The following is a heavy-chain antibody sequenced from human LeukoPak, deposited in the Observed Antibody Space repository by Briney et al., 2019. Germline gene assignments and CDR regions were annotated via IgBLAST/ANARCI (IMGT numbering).Heavy chain of an antibody. CDR1: GFTFSDYY. D-gene: IGHD3-22*01. V-gene: IGHV3-11*04. CDR3: ARDTYYYDSSGYHLGY. CDR2: ISSSTSTI. J-gene: IGHJ4*02. Sequence: GGSLRLSCAASGFTFSDYYMSWVRQAPGKGLEWVSYISSSTSTIYYADSVKGRFTISRDNAKNSLYLQMNSLRDEDTAVYYCARDTYYYDSSGYHLGYWGQGTLVTVSS.